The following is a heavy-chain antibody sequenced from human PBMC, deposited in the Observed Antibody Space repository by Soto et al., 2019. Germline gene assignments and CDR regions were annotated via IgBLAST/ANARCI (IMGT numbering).Heavy chain of an antibody. CDR3: ARPGPLNNIDVAPDYVALDV. Sequence: GGSLRLSCAASGFTFSDYYMRWVRQAPGKGLEWMSHISCGGGSKYYTESVKGRFTISRDLSKNSLYLQMSYLRAEDTAVYSCARPGPLNNIDVAPDYVALDVWGQGTTVTVSS. V-gene: IGHV3-11*01. J-gene: IGHJ6*02. CDR1: GFTFSDYY. CDR2: ISCGGGSK. D-gene: IGHD4-17*01.